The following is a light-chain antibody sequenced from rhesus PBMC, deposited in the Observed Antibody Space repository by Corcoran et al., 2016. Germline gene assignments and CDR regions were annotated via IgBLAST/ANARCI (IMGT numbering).Light chain of an antibody. V-gene: IGKV3-24*04. CDR3: LQSSYWPFT. J-gene: IGKJ3*01. CDR2: GAS. CDR1: QSVSSY. Sequence: EIVMTQSPATLALSPGERATLSCRASQSVSSYLAWYQQKPGQAPRLLIYGASSRATDIPDRFRGSGSGTEFTLTISSLEPDDVGVYFCLQSSYWPFTFGPGTKLDIK.